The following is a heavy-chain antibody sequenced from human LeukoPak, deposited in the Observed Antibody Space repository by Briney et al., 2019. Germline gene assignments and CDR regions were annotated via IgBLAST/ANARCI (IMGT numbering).Heavy chain of an antibody. D-gene: IGHD4-11*01. CDR3: ARDRSNLRWYFDL. CDR2: ITNSGGST. V-gene: IGHV3-23*01. J-gene: IGHJ2*01. Sequence: PGGSLRLSCAAFGFSFSTYAMTWVRQAPGKGLEWVSTITNSGGSTYYADSVKGRFTISRDNSKNSLYLQMNSLRAEDTAVYYCARDRSNLRWYFDLWGRGTLVTVSS. CDR1: GFSFSTYA.